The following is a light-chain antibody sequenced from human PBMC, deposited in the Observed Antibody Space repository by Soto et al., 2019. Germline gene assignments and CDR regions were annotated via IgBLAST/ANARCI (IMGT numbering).Light chain of an antibody. V-gene: IGKV1-9*01. CDR1: QGISNY. Sequence: IQLTQSPSSLSAPVGDRVTITCRASQGISNYLDWYQQKPGQAPKLLIYIASTLQGGVPLRFSGSGSGTDFSLTISSLQPEDVATYYCQYLNSFPLTFGGGTKVEIK. CDR3: QYLNSFPLT. CDR2: IAS. J-gene: IGKJ4*01.